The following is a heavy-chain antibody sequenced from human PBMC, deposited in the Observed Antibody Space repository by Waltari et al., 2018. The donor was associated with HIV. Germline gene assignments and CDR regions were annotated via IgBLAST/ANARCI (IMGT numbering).Heavy chain of an antibody. Sequence: QVQLQESGSGLVKPSETLSLTCTVSGYSISSGYYWGWIRQPPGKGREWIGSIYHSGSTYYDPSLKSRVTISVDTSKNQFSLKLSSVTAADTAVYYCARDPELWSYYYYYGMDVWGQGTTVTVSS. CDR3: ARDPELWSYYYYYGMDV. J-gene: IGHJ6*02. CDR1: GYSISSGYY. V-gene: IGHV4-38-2*02. CDR2: IYHSGST. D-gene: IGHD3-10*01.